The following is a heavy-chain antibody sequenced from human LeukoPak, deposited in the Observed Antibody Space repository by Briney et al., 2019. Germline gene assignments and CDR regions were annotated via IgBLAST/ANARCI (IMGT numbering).Heavy chain of an antibody. V-gene: IGHV5-51*01. Sequence: GESLKISCKGSGYRFTKSWIGWVRQMPGKGLEWLGIIYPDDSRTRYSPSFQGQVTMSVDKSVSTAYLQWSSLKASDTAMYYCARPSYGASDYWGQGTLVTVSS. J-gene: IGHJ4*02. CDR3: ARPSYGASDY. D-gene: IGHD4-17*01. CDR2: IYPDDSRT. CDR1: GYRFTKSW.